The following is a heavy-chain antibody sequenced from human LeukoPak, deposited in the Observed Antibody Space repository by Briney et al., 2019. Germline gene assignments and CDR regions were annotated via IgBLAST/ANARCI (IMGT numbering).Heavy chain of an antibody. CDR2: ISDNGGTT. CDR3: AKTYYYGSGSYPLGAFDI. D-gene: IGHD3-10*01. J-gene: IGHJ3*02. Sequence: GGSLRLSCAASGFTFSNAWMSWVRQAPGKGLDWVSAISDNGGTTQYADSVKGRFTISRDNSKNTLYLQMNNLRAEDTAVYYCAKTYYYGSGSYPLGAFDIWGQGTMVTVSS. V-gene: IGHV3-23*01. CDR1: GFTFSNAW.